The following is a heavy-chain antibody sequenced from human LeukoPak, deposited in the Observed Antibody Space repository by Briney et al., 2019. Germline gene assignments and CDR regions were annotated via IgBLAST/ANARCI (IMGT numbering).Heavy chain of an antibody. J-gene: IGHJ3*02. CDR3: SRGIGAWKTEGLDI. CDR1: GXTFSTFG. Sequence: PGGSLRLSCAASGXTFSTFGVHWVRQAPDKGLESVAVTWYDGSKKYYAASVKGRVTISRDKSKNTLDLQMKSLTAEDTATYYYSRGIGAWKTEGLDIWGQGTMITVSS. CDR2: TWYDGSKK. V-gene: IGHV3-33*01. D-gene: IGHD1-1*01.